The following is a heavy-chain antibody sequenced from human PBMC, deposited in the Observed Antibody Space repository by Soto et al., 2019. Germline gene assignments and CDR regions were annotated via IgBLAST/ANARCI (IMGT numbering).Heavy chain of an antibody. CDR2: IIPIFGTA. D-gene: IGHD3-3*01. V-gene: IGHV1-69*01. Sequence: QVQLVQSGAEVKKPGSSVKVSCKASGGTFSSYAISWVRQAPGQGLEWMGGIIPIFGTANYAQKFQGRVTIPAVESTSTDYMELSSMRSEDTAVYYCAGAPREVADVWSGQSDYYYGMDVWGQGTTVTVSS. CDR1: GGTFSSYA. J-gene: IGHJ6*02. CDR3: AGAPREVADVWSGQSDYYYGMDV.